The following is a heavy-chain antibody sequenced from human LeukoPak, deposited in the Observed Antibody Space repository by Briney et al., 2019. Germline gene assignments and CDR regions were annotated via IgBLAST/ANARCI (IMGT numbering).Heavy chain of an antibody. CDR1: GFTFSSYA. D-gene: IGHD1-14*01. CDR2: ISGSGGST. CDR3: ANNAIPEDYYYYYYMDV. V-gene: IGHV3-23*01. J-gene: IGHJ6*03. Sequence: GGSLRLSCAASGFTFSSYAMSWVRQAPGKGLEWVSAISGSGGSTYYADSVKGRFTISRDNSKNTLYLQMNSLRAEDTAVYYCANNAIPEDYYYYYYMDVWGKGTTVTVSS.